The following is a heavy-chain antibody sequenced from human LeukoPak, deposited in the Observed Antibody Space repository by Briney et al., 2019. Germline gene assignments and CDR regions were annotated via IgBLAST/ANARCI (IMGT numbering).Heavy chain of an antibody. CDR2: IWYDGSNK. D-gene: IGHD1-26*01. Sequence: GRSLRLSCAASGFTFSSYGMHWVRQAPGKGREWVAVIWYDGSNKYYADSVKGRFTISRDNSKNTLYLQMNSLRAEDTAVYYCAKDSGGSYYLDYWGQGTLVTVSS. CDR3: AKDSGGSYYLDY. J-gene: IGHJ4*02. CDR1: GFTFSSYG. V-gene: IGHV3-33*06.